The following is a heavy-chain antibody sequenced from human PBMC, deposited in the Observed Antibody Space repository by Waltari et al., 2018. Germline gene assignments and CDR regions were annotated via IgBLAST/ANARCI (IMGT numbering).Heavy chain of an antibody. CDR1: NYSIGNGYY. CDR3: ARDTYSSSSFDY. J-gene: IGHJ4*02. V-gene: IGHV4-38-2*02. CDR2: IYHSGST. Sequence: QVQLQESGPGLVKPSETLSLSCTVSNYSIGNGYYWGCIRQPPGKGLEWIGSIYHSGSTYYNPSLKSRVTISVDTSKNQFSLKLNSVTAADTAMYYCARDTYSSSSFDYWGQGTLVTVSS. D-gene: IGHD6-6*01.